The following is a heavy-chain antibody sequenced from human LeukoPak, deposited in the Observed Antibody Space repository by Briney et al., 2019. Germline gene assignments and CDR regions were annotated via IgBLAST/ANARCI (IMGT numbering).Heavy chain of an antibody. D-gene: IGHD3-22*01. V-gene: IGHV4-59*01. CDR3: ARGYYDSSGYTQPGAFDI. CDR1: GGSISSYY. Sequence: PSETLSLTCTVSGGSISSYYWSWIRQSPGKGLEWIGYIYYSGSTNYNPSLKSRVTISVDTSKNQFSLKLSSVTAADTAVFYCARGYYDSSGYTQPGAFDIWGQGTMVTVSS. J-gene: IGHJ3*02. CDR2: IYYSGST.